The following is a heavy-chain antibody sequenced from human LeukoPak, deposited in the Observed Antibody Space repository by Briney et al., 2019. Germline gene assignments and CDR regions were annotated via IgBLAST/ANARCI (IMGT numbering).Heavy chain of an antibody. CDR3: AGGPYYYDSSGYYSY. J-gene: IGHJ4*02. V-gene: IGHV4-59*01. D-gene: IGHD3-22*01. CDR2: IYYSGST. CDR1: GGSISSYY. Sequence: SETLSLTCTVSGGSISSYYWSWIRQPPGKGLEWIGYIYYSGSTNYNPPLKSRVTISVDTSKNQFSLKLSSVTAADTAVYYCAGGPYYYDSSGYYSYWGQGTLVTVSS.